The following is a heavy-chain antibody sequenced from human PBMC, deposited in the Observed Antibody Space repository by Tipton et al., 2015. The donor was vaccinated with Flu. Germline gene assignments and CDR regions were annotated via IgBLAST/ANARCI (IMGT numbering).Heavy chain of an antibody. Sequence: TLSLTCAVYGGSFSGYYWSWIRQPPGKGLEWIGEINHSGSTNYNPSLKSRVTISVDTSKNQFSLKLSSVTAADTAVYYCARSDRSTSCFQHWGQGTLVTVSS. CDR3: ARSDRSTSCFQH. V-gene: IGHV4-34*01. D-gene: IGHD2-2*01. J-gene: IGHJ1*01. CDR1: GGSFSGYY. CDR2: INHSGST.